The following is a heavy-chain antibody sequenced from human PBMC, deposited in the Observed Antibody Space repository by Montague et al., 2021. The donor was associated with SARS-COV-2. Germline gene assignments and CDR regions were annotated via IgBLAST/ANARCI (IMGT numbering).Heavy chain of an antibody. V-gene: IGHV4-59*13. CDR1: GGSISSYY. CDR3: AGDFDY. Sequence: SETLSLTCTVSGGSISSYYWSWIRQPPGKGLEWIGYIYYSGSTNYNPSLKSRVTLSVDTSKNQFSLKLSSVTAADTAVYYCAGDFDYWGQGTLVTVSS. J-gene: IGHJ4*02. CDR2: IYYSGST.